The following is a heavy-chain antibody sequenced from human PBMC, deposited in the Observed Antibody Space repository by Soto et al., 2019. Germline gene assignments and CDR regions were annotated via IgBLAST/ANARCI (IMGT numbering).Heavy chain of an antibody. D-gene: IGHD2-15*01. CDR3: ASISVVVARDY. J-gene: IGHJ4*02. Sequence: QVQLVQSGAEVKKPGSSVKVSCKASGGTFSSYTISWVRQAPGQGLEWKGRIIPILGIANYAQKFQGRVTITADKSTSTAYMELSSLRSEDTAVYYCASISVVVARDYWGQGTLVTVSS. V-gene: IGHV1-69*02. CDR1: GGTFSSYT. CDR2: IIPILGIA.